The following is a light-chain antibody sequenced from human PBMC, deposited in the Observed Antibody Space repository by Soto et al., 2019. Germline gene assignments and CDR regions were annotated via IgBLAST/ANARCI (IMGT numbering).Light chain of an antibody. Sequence: DVVMTQSPLSLPVTLGQPASISCRSSQSLLYSDGNTYLNWFQQRPGQSPRRLIYKVSNRDSGVPDRFSGSGSGTDFTPKISRVEAEDVGIYYCMQGVYWPPGRAFGQGTKVEIK. V-gene: IGKV2-30*01. CDR1: QSLLYSDGNTY. CDR2: KVS. J-gene: IGKJ1*01. CDR3: MQGVYWPPGRA.